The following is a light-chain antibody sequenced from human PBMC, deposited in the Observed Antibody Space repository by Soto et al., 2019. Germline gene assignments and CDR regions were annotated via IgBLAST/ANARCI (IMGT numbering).Light chain of an antibody. V-gene: IGKV3-20*01. CDR1: QTVISSS. CDR2: RAS. CDR3: QQYGSSPPWT. Sequence: EMVLTQSPGTLSLSPGERATLSCRASQTVISSSLAWYQQKPGQAPSLLIYRASSRATGIPDRFSVSGSGTAFPLTISRLEPDDFAVYYCQQYGSSPPWTFGQGTNVEIK. J-gene: IGKJ1*01.